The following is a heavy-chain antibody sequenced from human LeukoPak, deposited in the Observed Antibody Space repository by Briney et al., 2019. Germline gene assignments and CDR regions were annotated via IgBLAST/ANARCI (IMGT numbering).Heavy chain of an antibody. D-gene: IGHD3-22*01. CDR2: IRYDGSNK. CDR1: GFTFSSYG. V-gene: IGHV3-30*02. Sequence: GGSLRLSCSASGFTFSSYGMHWVRQAPGKGLEWVAFIRYDGSNKYYADSVKGRFTISRDNSKNTLYLQMGSLRAEDMAVYSCARGGYYDSSMSSFDYWGQGTPVTVST. CDR3: ARGGYYDSSMSSFDY. J-gene: IGHJ4*02.